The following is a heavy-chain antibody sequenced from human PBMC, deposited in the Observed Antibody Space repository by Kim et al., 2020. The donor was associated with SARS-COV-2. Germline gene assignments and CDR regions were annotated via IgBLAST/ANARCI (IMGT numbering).Heavy chain of an antibody. CDR2: ISFDGNNK. V-gene: IGHV3-30*03. J-gene: IGHJ2*01. Sequence: GGSLRLSCAASGLTFSSHAMHWVRQAPGKGLEWVTLISFDGNNKYYADSVKGRFTISRDNSKNTLYLQMNSLGADDTAVYYCARELHGWYFDLWGRGTLVTVSS. CDR1: GLTFSSHA. CDR3: ARELHGWYFDL. D-gene: IGHD2-15*01.